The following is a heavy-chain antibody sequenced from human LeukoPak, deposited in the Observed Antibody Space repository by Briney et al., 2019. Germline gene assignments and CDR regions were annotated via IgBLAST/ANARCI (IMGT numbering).Heavy chain of an antibody. CDR1: GFTFSSYS. CDR2: ISYSSSTI. D-gene: IGHD4-23*01. V-gene: IGHV3-48*04. J-gene: IGHJ4*02. Sequence: GGSLRLSCAASGFTFSSYSMTWVRQAPGKGLEWVSYISYSSSTIYYADSVKGRFTISRDNAKNSLYLQMNSLRAEDTAVYYCARDYGGSSPFDYWGQGTLVTVSS. CDR3: ARDYGGSSPFDY.